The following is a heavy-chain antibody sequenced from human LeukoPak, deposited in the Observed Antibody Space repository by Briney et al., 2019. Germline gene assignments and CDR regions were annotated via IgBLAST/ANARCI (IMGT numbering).Heavy chain of an antibody. V-gene: IGHV1-69*13. CDR1: GGTFSSYA. Sequence: GASVKVSCKASGGTFSSYAISWVRQAPGQGLEWMGGIIPIFGTANYAQKFQGRVTFTADESTSTAYMELSSLRSEDTAVYYCARLGYSSSSWDYYYMDVWGKGTTVTVSS. CDR2: IIPIFGTA. D-gene: IGHD6-6*01. CDR3: ARLGYSSSSWDYYYMDV. J-gene: IGHJ6*03.